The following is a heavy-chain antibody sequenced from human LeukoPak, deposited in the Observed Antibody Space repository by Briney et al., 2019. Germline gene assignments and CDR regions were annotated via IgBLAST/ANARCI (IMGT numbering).Heavy chain of an antibody. V-gene: IGHV1-18*01. CDR1: GYTFTTYG. CDR2: ISGYNGIT. CDR3: ARVGSYLRLADY. J-gene: IGHJ4*02. D-gene: IGHD1-26*01. Sequence: ASVKVSCKASGYTFTTYGISWVRQAPGQGLEWMGWISGYNGITNYAQKLQGRVTMTTDTSTSTAYMELRSLRSDDTAVYYCARVGSYLRLADYWGQGTLVTVSS.